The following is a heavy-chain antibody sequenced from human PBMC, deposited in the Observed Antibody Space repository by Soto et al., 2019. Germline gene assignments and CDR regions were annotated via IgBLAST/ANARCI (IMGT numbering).Heavy chain of an antibody. J-gene: IGHJ5*01. CDR2: ISGDSART. CDR3: VKGGWLDF. Sequence: GGSLRLSCAASGFSFSNFEMSWVRQAPGRGLEWVSFISGDSARTYYADAVKGRFTISRDNSKHTLYLQMNSLTAEDTAVYACVKGGWLDFWGQGTLVTGSS. V-gene: IGHV3-23*01. CDR1: GFSFSNFE. D-gene: IGHD3-16*01.